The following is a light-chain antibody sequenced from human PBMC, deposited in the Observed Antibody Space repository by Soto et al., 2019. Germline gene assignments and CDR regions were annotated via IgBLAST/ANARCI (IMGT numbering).Light chain of an antibody. CDR1: QNVLYSSNNENY. CDR2: WAS. V-gene: IGKV4-1*01. CDR3: QQYYNIPWT. J-gene: IGKJ1*01. Sequence: DIVMTQSPDSLAVSLGERATINCKSSQNVLYSSNNENYLAWYQQKPGQPPKLLIYWASTRESGVPDRFSGSGSGTDFTLTISSLQAADVAVYYCQQYYNIPWTFGQGTKVEIK.